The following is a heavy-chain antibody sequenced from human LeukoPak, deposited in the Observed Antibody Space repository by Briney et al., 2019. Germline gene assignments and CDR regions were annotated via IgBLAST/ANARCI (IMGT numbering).Heavy chain of an antibody. CDR3: AKAVGPDPWMTYFDY. Sequence: PGGSLRLSCAASGFTFSSYAMNWVRQAPGKGLEWVSGISASGGSTYYADSVKGRFTISRDNSKNTLYLQMNSLRAEDTAVYYCAKAVGPDPWMTYFDYWGQGTLVTVSS. CDR2: ISASGGST. CDR1: GFTFSSYA. D-gene: IGHD1-26*01. V-gene: IGHV3-23*01. J-gene: IGHJ4*02.